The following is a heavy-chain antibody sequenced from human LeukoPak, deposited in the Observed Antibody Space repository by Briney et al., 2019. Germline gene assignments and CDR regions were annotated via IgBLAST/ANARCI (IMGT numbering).Heavy chain of an antibody. CDR3: AKDRCSNGIGCYYYYMDV. CDR2: ISYDGSNQ. V-gene: IGHV3-30*04. CDR1: GFTFSSYA. Sequence: GGSLRLSCAASGFTFSSYAMHWVRQAPGKGLEWVAVISYDGSNQQYADSVKGRFSISRDNSKNILYLQMNSLRAEDTAVYYCAKDRCSNGIGCYYYYMDVWGKGTTVTISS. D-gene: IGHD2-8*01. J-gene: IGHJ6*03.